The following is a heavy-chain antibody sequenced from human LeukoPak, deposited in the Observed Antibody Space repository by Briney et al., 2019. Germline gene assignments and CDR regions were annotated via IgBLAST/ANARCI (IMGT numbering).Heavy chain of an antibody. CDR1: GGSISSGGYS. CDR2: IYHSGST. J-gene: IGHJ4*02. D-gene: IGHD3-22*01. CDR3: ACGYYIYRFDY. Sequence: SQTLYLTCAVAGGSISSGGYSWSWIRQPPGKGLERIGYIYHSGSTYYNPSLKSRVTISVDRSKNQFSLKLSSVTAADTAVYYCACGYYIYRFDYWGQGTLVTVSS. V-gene: IGHV4-30-2*01.